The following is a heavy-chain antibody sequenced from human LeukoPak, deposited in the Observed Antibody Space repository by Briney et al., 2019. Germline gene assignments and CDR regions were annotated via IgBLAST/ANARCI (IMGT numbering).Heavy chain of an antibody. J-gene: IGHJ4*02. D-gene: IGHD4-23*01. CDR2: ITSSSSFT. V-gene: IGHV3-11*05. CDR1: GFFFSDYH. CDR3: ARGHGGNVDY. Sequence: PGGSLRLSCAASGFFFSDYHMTWIRQAPGKGLEWISYITSSSSFTNYADSVKGRFTISRDNAKNSLYLQMNSLRDEDTAVYYCARGHGGNVDYWGQGTPVTVSS.